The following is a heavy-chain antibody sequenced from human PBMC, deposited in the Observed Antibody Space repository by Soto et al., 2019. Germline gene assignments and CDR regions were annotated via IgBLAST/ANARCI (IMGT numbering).Heavy chain of an antibody. Sequence: EVQLLESGGGLVQPGGSLRLSCAASGFTFITYAMSWVRRAPGKGLEWISAISGSGGSTFYADSVKGRFTISRDNYKNTRYLQMNSLRAEDTAVYCCARGGGATHYWGQGTLVTVSS. D-gene: IGHD1-26*01. V-gene: IGHV3-23*01. J-gene: IGHJ4*02. CDR3: ARGGGATHY. CDR1: GFTFITYA. CDR2: ISGSGGST.